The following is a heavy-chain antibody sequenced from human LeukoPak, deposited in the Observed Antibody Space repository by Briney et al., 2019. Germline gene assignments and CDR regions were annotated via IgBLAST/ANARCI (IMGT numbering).Heavy chain of an antibody. D-gene: IGHD6-13*01. J-gene: IGHJ5*02. CDR3: ARQQGSSWYQFWFDP. CDR1: GYSFTSYW. Sequence: GESLKISCKGSGYSFTSYWIGWVRQMPGKGLEWMGIIYSPSFQGQVTISADKSISTAYLQWSSLKASDTAMYYCARQQGSSWYQFWFDPWGQGTLVTVS. V-gene: IGHV5-51*01. CDR2: I.